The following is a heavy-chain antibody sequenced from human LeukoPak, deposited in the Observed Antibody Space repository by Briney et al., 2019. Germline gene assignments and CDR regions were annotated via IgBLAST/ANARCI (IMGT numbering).Heavy chain of an antibody. D-gene: IGHD3-3*01. V-gene: IGHV4-34*01. Sequence: SSETLSLTCAVYGGSFSGYYWSWIRQPPGKGLEWIGEINHSGSTNYNPSLKSRVTISVDTSKNQFSLKLSSVTAADTAVYYCARGAYYDFWSGYYSYNWFDPWGQGTLVTVSS. CDR3: ARGAYYDFWSGYYSYNWFDP. J-gene: IGHJ5*02. CDR2: INHSGST. CDR1: GGSFSGYY.